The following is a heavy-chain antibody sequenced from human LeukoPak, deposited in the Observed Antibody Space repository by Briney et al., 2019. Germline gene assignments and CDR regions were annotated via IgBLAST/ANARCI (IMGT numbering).Heavy chain of an antibody. CDR2: ISSSSSSYI. CDR1: GFTFSSYS. D-gene: IGHD2-15*01. J-gene: IGHJ6*02. Sequence: PGGSLRLSCAASGFTFSSYSMNWVRQAPGKGLEWVSSISSSSSSYIYYADSVKGRFTISRDNAKNSLYLQMNSLRAEDTAVYYCARDLGGSWGNYYYGMDVWGQGTTVTVSS. CDR3: ARDLGGSWGNYYYGMDV. V-gene: IGHV3-21*01.